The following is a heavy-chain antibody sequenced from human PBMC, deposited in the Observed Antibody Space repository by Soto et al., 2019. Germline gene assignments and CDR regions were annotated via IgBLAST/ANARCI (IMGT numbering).Heavy chain of an antibody. CDR2: ISSSSSYI. Sequence: EVQLVESGGGLVKPGGSLRLSCAVSGFPFSSYSMNWVRQAPGKGPEWVSCISSSSSYIYYADSVKGRFTISRDNAKNSLYLQMNSLRDEDTAVYFCARDRYSSSRRALMDVWGQGTTVTVSS. V-gene: IGHV3-21*01. CDR3: ARDRYSSSRRALMDV. J-gene: IGHJ6*02. CDR1: GFPFSSYS. D-gene: IGHD6-13*01.